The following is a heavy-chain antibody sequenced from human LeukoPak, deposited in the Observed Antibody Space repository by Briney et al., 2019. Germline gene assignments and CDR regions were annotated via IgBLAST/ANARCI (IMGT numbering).Heavy chain of an antibody. D-gene: IGHD3-3*01. V-gene: IGHV1-18*01. Sequence: ASVKVSCKASGYTFTNFGISWVRQAPGQGLEWMGWISAYNDNTNLAQKFQGRVTMTTDTSTSTAYMEVRSLRSDDTAVYYCARDGRFLEWLLWDDAFDIWGQGTMVTVS. CDR3: ARDGRFLEWLLWDDAFDI. J-gene: IGHJ3*02. CDR2: ISAYNDNT. CDR1: GYTFTNFG.